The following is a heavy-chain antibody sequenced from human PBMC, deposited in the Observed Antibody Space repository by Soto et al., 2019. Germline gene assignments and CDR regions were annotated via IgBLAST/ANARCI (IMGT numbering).Heavy chain of an antibody. V-gene: IGHV1-69*06. J-gene: IGHJ4*02. CDR1: GGTFSSYA. D-gene: IGHD4-17*01. Sequence: SVKVSCKASGGTFSSYAISWVRQAPGQGLEWMGGIIPIFGTANCAQKFQGRVTITADKSTSTAYMELSSLRSEDTAVYYCASSRGLNDYGDYLDYWGQGTLVTVSS. CDR2: IIPIFGTA. CDR3: ASSRGLNDYGDYLDY.